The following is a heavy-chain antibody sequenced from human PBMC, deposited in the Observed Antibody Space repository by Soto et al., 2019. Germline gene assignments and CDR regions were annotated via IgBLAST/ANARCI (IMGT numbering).Heavy chain of an antibody. CDR2: ISSSGSTI. CDR1: RFTFSSYE. J-gene: IGHJ4*02. Sequence: EVQLVESGGGLVQPGGSLRLSCAASRFTFSSYEMNWVRQAPGKGLEWVSYISSSGSTIYYADSVKGRFTISRDNAKNSLYLQMNSLRAEDTAVYYCARDSRYCSGGSCYSVADYWGQGTLVTVSS. CDR3: ARDSRYCSGGSCYSVADY. D-gene: IGHD2-15*01. V-gene: IGHV3-48*03.